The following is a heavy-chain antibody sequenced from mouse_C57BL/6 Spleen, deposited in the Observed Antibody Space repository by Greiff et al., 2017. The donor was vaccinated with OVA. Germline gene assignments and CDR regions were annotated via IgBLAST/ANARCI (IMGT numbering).Heavy chain of an antibody. Sequence: VQLQQPGAELVRPGSSVKLSCKASGYTFTSYWMDWVKQRPGQGLEWIGNIYPSDSETHYNQKFKDKATLTVDTSSSTAYMQLSSLTSEDSAVYYCARGYGSSYGYFDVWGTGTTVTVSS. CDR3: ARGYGSSYGYFDV. CDR2: IYPSDSET. CDR1: GYTFTSYW. V-gene: IGHV1-61*01. J-gene: IGHJ1*03. D-gene: IGHD1-1*01.